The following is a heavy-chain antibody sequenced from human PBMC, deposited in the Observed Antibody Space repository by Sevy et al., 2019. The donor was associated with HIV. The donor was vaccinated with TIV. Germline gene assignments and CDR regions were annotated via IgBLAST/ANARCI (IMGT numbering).Heavy chain of an antibody. D-gene: IGHD4-17*01. CDR2: MWLDGSNT. J-gene: IGHJ4*02. V-gene: IGHV3-33*01. Sequence: GGSLRLSCAASGFSLSTYGMHWVRQAPGKGLEWVAVMWLDGSNTYYAYSVKGRFTISRDIAKNTLHLQMNSLRAEDTAVYYCARDLEFYDYGDYGPAFMPDYWGQGALVTVSS. CDR1: GFSLSTYG. CDR3: ARDLEFYDYGDYGPAFMPDY.